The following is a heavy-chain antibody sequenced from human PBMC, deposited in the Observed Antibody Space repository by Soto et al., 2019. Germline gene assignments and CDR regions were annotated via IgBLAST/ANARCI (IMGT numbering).Heavy chain of an antibody. D-gene: IGHD6-19*01. CDR2: IYYSGST. J-gene: IGHJ4*02. V-gene: IGHV4-59*01. Sequence: SETLSLTCTVSGGSISSYYGSWIRQPPGKGLEWIGYIYYSGSTNYNPSLKSRVTISVDTSKNQFSLKLSSVTAADTAVYYCARSTGYSSGRSDYWGQGTLVTVSS. CDR3: ARSTGYSSGRSDY. CDR1: GGSISSYY.